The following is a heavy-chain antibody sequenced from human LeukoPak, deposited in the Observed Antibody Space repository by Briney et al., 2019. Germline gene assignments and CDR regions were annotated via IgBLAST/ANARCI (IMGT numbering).Heavy chain of an antibody. D-gene: IGHD7-27*01. CDR2: ISGSGGST. CDR1: GFTFSSYA. V-gene: IGHV3-23*01. Sequence: GGSLRLSCAASGFTFSSYAMSWVRQAPGKGLEWVSAISGSGGSTYYADSVKGRFTISRDNSKNTLYLQMNSLRAEDTAVYYCAKDGGLWVSTHWGDSWGRGTLVTVSS. CDR3: AKDGGLWVSTHWGDS. J-gene: IGHJ4*02.